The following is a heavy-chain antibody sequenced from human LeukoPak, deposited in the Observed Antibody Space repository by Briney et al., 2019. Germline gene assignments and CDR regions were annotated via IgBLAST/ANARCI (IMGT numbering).Heavy chain of an antibody. Sequence: SETLSLTCTVSGYSISSGYYWGWIRQPPGKGLEWIGSIYHSGRTFYNPSLKSRVTISVDTSKNQFSLKLTSVTAADTAVYYCAKEGRELDRLYYYYYMDVWGKGTTVTVSS. D-gene: IGHD1-26*01. CDR1: GYSISSGYY. CDR3: AKEGRELDRLYYYYYMDV. V-gene: IGHV4-38-2*02. J-gene: IGHJ6*03. CDR2: IYHSGRT.